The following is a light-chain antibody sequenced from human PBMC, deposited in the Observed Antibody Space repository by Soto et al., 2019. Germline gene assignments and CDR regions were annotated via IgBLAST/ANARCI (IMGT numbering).Light chain of an antibody. CDR3: QQSYNIPYLT. Sequence: DIQMTQSPSSLSASVGDRIIITCRASQSLSDYLNWYQQKPGKAPKLLICAASTLQSGVPTRFSGSGSGTNFSLTISTLQPEDFATYYCQQSYNIPYLTFGGGTKVEIK. V-gene: IGKV1-39*01. J-gene: IGKJ4*01. CDR2: AAS. CDR1: QSLSDY.